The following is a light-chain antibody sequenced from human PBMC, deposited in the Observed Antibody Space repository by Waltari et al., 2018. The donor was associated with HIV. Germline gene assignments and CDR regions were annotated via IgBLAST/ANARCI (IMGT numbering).Light chain of an antibody. CDR1: RNDVGRYDS. CDR3: SSYVVNSAPYV. CDR2: EVT. V-gene: IGLV2-14*01. J-gene: IGLJ1*01. Sequence: QSALTQPASVSGSPGQSITISCTGTRNDVGRYDSVSWYHHHPGEAHKMVIYEVTNRLSGISNRFSRSKSGNTAFLTISGLEAGDEADYYCSSYVVNSAPYVFGSGTKVTVL.